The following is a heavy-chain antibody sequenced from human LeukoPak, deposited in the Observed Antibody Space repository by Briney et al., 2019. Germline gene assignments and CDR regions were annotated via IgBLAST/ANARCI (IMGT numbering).Heavy chain of an antibody. CDR2: IIPIFGTA. Sequence: SVKVSCKASGGTFSSYAISWVRQAPGQGLEWMGGIIPIFGTANYAQKFQGRVTITADESTSTAYMELSSLRAEDTAVYYCARGGGYVLASFDYWGQETLVTVSS. J-gene: IGHJ4*02. CDR1: GGTFSSYA. CDR3: ARGGGYVLASFDY. V-gene: IGHV1-69*01. D-gene: IGHD5-12*01.